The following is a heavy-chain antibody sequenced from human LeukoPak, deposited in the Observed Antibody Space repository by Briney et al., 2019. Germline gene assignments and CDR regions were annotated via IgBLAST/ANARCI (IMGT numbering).Heavy chain of an antibody. Sequence: GGSLRLSCAASGFTFSSYAMTWVRQAPGKGLEWVSSISGSGGSTYYADSVKGRVTISRDNSKNTLSLQMNSLRADDTAVYYCAKGLWSYRPNWFDPWGQGTLVTVSS. D-gene: IGHD3-16*02. CDR3: AKGLWSYRPNWFDP. J-gene: IGHJ5*02. CDR2: ISGSGGST. V-gene: IGHV3-23*01. CDR1: GFTFSSYA.